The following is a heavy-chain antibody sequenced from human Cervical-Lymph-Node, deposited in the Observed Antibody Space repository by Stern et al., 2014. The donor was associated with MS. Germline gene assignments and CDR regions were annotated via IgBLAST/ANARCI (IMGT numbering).Heavy chain of an antibody. V-gene: IGHV1-18*01. D-gene: IGHD6-6*01. Sequence: VQLXXXGAEVKKPGASVKVSCXXSGYTFTSYGISWVRQAPGQGLXXXGWISAXXXXTNYAQKLQGRVTMTTDTSTSTAYMELRSLRSDDTAVYYCARVRGFYTSIAARSKGNWFDPWGQGTLVTVSS. CDR3: ARVRGFYTSIAARSKGNWFDP. CDR1: GYTFTSYG. CDR2: ISAXXXXT. J-gene: IGHJ5*02.